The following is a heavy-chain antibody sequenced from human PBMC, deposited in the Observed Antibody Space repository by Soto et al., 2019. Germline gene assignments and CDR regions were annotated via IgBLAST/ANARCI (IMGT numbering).Heavy chain of an antibody. CDR2: IIPFFGTS. Sequence: QVQLVQSGAEVKKPGSSVKVSCKASGGTFSSYAINWVRQAPGQGLEWMGGIIPFFGTSNYAQKFQGRVTITADESKNTAYMELRTLRTDDTAVYYCARLGYSSNYDMAVWGQGTTVTVSS. J-gene: IGHJ6*02. D-gene: IGHD6-13*01. CDR3: ARLGYSSNYDMAV. V-gene: IGHV1-69*01. CDR1: GGTFSSYA.